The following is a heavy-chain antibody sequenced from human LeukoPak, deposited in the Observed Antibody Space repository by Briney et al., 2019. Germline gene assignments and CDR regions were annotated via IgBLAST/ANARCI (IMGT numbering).Heavy chain of an antibody. CDR3: ARARPRNYYGSGSPDY. CDR2: IYSGGST. Sequence: GGSLRLSCAASGFTVSSNYMSWVRQAPGKGLEWVSFIYSGGSTYYADSVKGRFTISRDNAKNSLYLQMNSLRAEDTAVYYCARARPRNYYGSGSPDYWGQGTLVTVSS. J-gene: IGHJ4*02. V-gene: IGHV3-66*01. D-gene: IGHD3-10*01. CDR1: GFTVSSNY.